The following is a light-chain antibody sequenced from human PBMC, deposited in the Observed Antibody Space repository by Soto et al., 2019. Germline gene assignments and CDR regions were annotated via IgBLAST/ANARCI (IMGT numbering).Light chain of an antibody. Sequence: QSVLPHPPSASGTPGQRVTISCSTSNSRSGSNYVYWYQQLPGTAPKLLIYRNDQRPSGVPDRFSGSKSGTSASLAISGLRSEDEADYYCAKWADSLRVYVFGTGTKLTVL. CDR3: AKWADSLRVYV. CDR1: NSRSGSNY. V-gene: IGLV1-47*01. CDR2: RND. J-gene: IGLJ1*01.